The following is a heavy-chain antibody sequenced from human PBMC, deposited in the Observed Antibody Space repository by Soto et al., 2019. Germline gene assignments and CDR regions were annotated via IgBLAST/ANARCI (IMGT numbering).Heavy chain of an antibody. V-gene: IGHV4-39*01. CDR1: GGSIGSNSDY. CDR3: ARGANDFWSGYSNWFDP. J-gene: IGHJ5*02. Sequence: SEPLSLTCTVSGGSIGSNSDYWGWIRQPAGKGLEWIGKISYSGSTYYNPSLKSRVTISLDTSRNQSSLKLSSVTAADTAVYYSARGANDFWSGYSNWFDPWGQGTLVTVSS. D-gene: IGHD3-3*01. CDR2: ISYSGST.